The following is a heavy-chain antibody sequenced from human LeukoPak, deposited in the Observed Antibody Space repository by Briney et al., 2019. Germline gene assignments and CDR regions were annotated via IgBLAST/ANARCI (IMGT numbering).Heavy chain of an antibody. CDR3: ARDRVAVAGQYQNWFDP. V-gene: IGHV4-59*01. D-gene: IGHD6-19*01. CDR1: GGSISSYY. CDR2: IYYSGST. Sequence: SETLSLTCTVSGGSISSYYWSWIRQPPGKGLEWIGYIYYSGSTNYNPSLKSRVTISVDTSKNQFSLKLSSVTAADMAVYYCARDRVAVAGQYQNWFDPWGQGTLVTVSS. J-gene: IGHJ5*02.